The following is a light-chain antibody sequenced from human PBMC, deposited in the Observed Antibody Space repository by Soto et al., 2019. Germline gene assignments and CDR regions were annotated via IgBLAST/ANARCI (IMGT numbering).Light chain of an antibody. CDR1: QSISTY. V-gene: IGKV1-39*01. Sequence: IQIPPSPSSLSASVGDRVTISCRAAQSISTYLNWYQQKPGTAPRLLIYSASSVKTGVPPRFSGSGSGRDFTLIIRSLRPEDIATYFCEQSYTSPPWTFGQGTKVVIK. CDR3: EQSYTSPPWT. J-gene: IGKJ1*01. CDR2: SAS.